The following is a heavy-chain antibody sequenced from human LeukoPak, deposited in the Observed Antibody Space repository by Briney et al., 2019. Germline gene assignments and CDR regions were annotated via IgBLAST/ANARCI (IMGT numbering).Heavy chain of an antibody. J-gene: IGHJ3*02. CDR3: ARVAATATGAYDI. CDR1: EFTFSNYW. CDR2: IKQDGSEK. Sequence: GGSLRLSCAAREFTFSNYWMSWVRQAPGRRLEWVASIKQDGSEKNYVDSVKGRFTISRDNAKNSLYLQMNSLRAEDTAVYYCARVAATATGAYDIWGQGTMVTASS. D-gene: IGHD6-25*01. V-gene: IGHV3-7*04.